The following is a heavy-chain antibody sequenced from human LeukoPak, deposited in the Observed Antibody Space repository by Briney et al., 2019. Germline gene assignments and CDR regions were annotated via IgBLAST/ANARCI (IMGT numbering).Heavy chain of an antibody. V-gene: IGHV4-39*07. CDR2: IYYSGST. D-gene: IGHD5-18*01. Sequence: SETLSLTCTVSGGSIRSSSYYWGWIRQPPGKGLEWIGSIYYSGSTYNNPSLKSRVTISVDTSKNQFSLKLSSVTAADTTVYYCARAERYSYGYFDYWGQGTLVTVSS. J-gene: IGHJ4*02. CDR3: ARAERYSYGYFDY. CDR1: GGSIRSSSYY.